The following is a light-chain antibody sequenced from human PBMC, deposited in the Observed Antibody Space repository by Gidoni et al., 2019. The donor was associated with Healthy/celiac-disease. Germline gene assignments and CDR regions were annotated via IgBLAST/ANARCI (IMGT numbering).Light chain of an antibody. J-gene: IGKJ4*01. V-gene: IGKV3-20*01. CDR1: QSVSSSY. CDR3: QQYGSSPPRLT. CDR2: GAS. Sequence: EIVLTQSPGTLSLSPGERATLSCSASQSVSSSYLGWYQQKPGQAPRVLIYGASSRATGIPDRLSGSGGGTDGTLTISRLGTEDFAVYYWQQYGSSPPRLTFGGGTKVEIK.